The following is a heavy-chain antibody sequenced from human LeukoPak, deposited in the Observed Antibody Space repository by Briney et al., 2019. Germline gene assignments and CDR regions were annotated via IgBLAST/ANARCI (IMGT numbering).Heavy chain of an antibody. CDR3: ARHSSRGHYYDFDF. D-gene: IGHD3-22*01. J-gene: IGHJ4*02. CDR1: GGTFSSSA. Sequence: ASVKVSCKASGGTFSSSAISWVRQAPGQGLEWVGRIVPVIGVATYAQSLQGRVIITADRSTNTAYMELSSLRFEDSAVYFCARHSSRGHYYDFDFWGQGSLVTVSS. V-gene: IGHV1-69*04. CDR2: IVPVIGVA.